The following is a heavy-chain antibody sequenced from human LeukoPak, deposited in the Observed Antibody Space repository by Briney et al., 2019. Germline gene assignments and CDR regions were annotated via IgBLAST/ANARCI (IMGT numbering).Heavy chain of an antibody. D-gene: IGHD7-27*01. V-gene: IGHV4-61*02. CDR2: IYRGVST. CDR3: ARRSPGDWFDP. CDR1: GDSISSGNYH. J-gene: IGHJ5*02. Sequence: SETLSLTCTVSGDSISSGNYHWSWIRQSVGKELEWIGRIYRGVSTNYNSSLKSRVTISVDTYKHQFSLALNSVTAADTAVYYCARRSPGDWFDPWGQGTLVTVSS.